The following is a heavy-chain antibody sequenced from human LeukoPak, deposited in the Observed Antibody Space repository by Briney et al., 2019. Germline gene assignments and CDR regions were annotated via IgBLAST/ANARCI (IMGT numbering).Heavy chain of an antibody. V-gene: IGHV1-46*01. CDR2: INPSGGST. J-gene: IGHJ4*02. CDR3: ARDHYDSSGYYHRIVGGFDY. CDR1: GYTFTSYY. Sequence: GASVKVSCKASGYTFTSYYMHWVRQAPGQGLEWMGIINPSGGSTSYAQKFQGRVTMTRDMSTSTVYMELSSLRSEDTAVYYCARDHYDSSGYYHRIVGGFDYWGQGTLVTVSS. D-gene: IGHD3-22*01.